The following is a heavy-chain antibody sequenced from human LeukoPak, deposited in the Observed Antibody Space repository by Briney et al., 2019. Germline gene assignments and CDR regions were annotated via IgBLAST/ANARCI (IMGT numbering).Heavy chain of an antibody. CDR3: ARTLDFYDSSGPLDY. J-gene: IGHJ4*02. CDR1: GYTFTNPW. V-gene: IGHV5-51*01. CDR2: IHPSDSDT. Sequence: GESLKISCKTSGYTFTNPWIGWVRQMPGKGLEWMRIIHPSDSDTKYSPSFQGQVTISLDKSISTAYLQWSSLKASDTAVYYCARTLDFYDSSGPLDYWGQGTLVTVS. D-gene: IGHD3-22*01.